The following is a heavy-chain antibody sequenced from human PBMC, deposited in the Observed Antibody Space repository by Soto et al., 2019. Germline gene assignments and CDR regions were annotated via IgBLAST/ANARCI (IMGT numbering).Heavy chain of an antibody. CDR1: AGSFSHYY. CDR3: ARGGSSDWQVALDI. Sequence: QVQQQPWGAGLLKPSETLSLTCTVYAGSFSHYYWNWIRQSPGKGLEWIGKIKHGGSSSYNPSLRSRGTISVDMSKNKFSLTLSSVTAADTAVYYCARGGSSDWQVALDIWGQGTMVPVSS. V-gene: IGHV4-34*01. J-gene: IGHJ3*02. CDR2: IKHGGSS. D-gene: IGHD6-19*01.